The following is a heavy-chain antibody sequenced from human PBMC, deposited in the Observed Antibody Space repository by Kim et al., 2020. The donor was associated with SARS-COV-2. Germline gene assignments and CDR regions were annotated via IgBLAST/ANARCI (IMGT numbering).Heavy chain of an antibody. Sequence: GGSLRLSCAASGFTFSSYAMHWVRQAPGKGLEWVAVISYDGSNKYYADSVKGRFTISRDNSKNTLYLQMNSLRAEDTAVYYCARDIQLGWGNYYGMDVWGQGPRSPSP. V-gene: IGHV3-30*04. CDR1: GFTFSSYA. J-gene: IGHJ6*02. D-gene: IGHD5-18*01. CDR3: ARDIQLGWGNYYGMDV. CDR2: ISYDGSNK.